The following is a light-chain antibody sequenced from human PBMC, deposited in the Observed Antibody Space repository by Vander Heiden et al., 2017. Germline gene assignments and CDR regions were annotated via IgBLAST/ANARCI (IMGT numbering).Light chain of an antibody. CDR3: QQRSTLHF. V-gene: IGKV3-11*01. Sequence: EIVLTQSPATLSLSPGERATLSCRASQSVSSYLAWYQQKPGQAPRLLIYDASNRANGIPDRFSGSGYGKDFTLTSSSLEHEDFAVYYWQQRSTLHFFGGGTKVEIK. CDR1: QSVSSY. CDR2: DAS. J-gene: IGKJ4*01.